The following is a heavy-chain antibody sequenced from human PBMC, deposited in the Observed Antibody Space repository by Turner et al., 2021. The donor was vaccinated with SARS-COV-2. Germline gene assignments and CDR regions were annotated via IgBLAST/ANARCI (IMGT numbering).Heavy chain of an antibody. CDR3: ARDLNAYYYDSSGLDY. CDR2: ISSSSSYI. D-gene: IGHD3-22*01. J-gene: IGHJ4*02. V-gene: IGHV3-21*01. Sequence: EVQLVESGGGLVKPGGSLRLSCAASAFTFSSYNMNWVRQAPGKGLEWVSSISSSSSYIYYADSVKGRFTISRDNAKNSLYLQMNSLRAEDTAVYYCARDLNAYYYDSSGLDYWGQGTLVTVSS. CDR1: AFTFSSYN.